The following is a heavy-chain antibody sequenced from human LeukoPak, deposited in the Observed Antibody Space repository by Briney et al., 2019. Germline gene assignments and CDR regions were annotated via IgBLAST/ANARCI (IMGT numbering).Heavy chain of an antibody. J-gene: IGHJ4*02. CDR2: IYYSGST. CDR3: ARSRERYYDSSGVFDY. CDR1: GGPISSGGYY. Sequence: PSETLSLTCTVSGGPISSGGYYWRWIRQHPGTGLEWIGYIYYSGSTYYNPSLKSRVTISVDTSKNQFSLKLSSVTAADTAVYYCARSRERYYDSSGVFDYWGQGTLVTVSS. V-gene: IGHV4-31*03. D-gene: IGHD3-22*01.